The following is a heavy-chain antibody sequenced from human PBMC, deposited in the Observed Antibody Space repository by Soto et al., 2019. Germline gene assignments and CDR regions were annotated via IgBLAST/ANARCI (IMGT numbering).Heavy chain of an antibody. CDR3: ARTKYYYDTTAYIFDY. D-gene: IGHD3-22*01. CDR2: IYHSGGP. V-gene: IGHV4-30-4*01. CDR1: CGSISSGDY. Sequence: SETLSLTCTVSCGSISSGDYWSWIRQPPGKGLEWIGYIYHSGGPYYNPSLNSRATTSVDTSQNQFSLKLSSVSAADTAVYYCARTKYYYDTTAYIFDYWGQGALVTVSS. J-gene: IGHJ4*02.